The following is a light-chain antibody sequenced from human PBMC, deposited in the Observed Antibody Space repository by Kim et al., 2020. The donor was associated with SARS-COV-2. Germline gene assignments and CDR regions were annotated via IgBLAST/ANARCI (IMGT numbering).Light chain of an antibody. J-gene: IGKJ4*01. Sequence: IVMTQSPATLSVSPGERVTLSCRASQSVKNNLAWYQQRPGQPPRLLIYGASTRATDISARFSGSGSGTEFTLTIRSLQSEDLAVYYCLQYNDRPLRTFGGGTKMGIK. CDR2: GAS. CDR3: LQYNDRPLRT. CDR1: QSVKNN. V-gene: IGKV3-15*01.